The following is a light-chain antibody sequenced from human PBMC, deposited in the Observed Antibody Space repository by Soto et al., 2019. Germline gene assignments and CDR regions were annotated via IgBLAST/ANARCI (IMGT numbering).Light chain of an antibody. Sequence: QSVLTQPASVSGSPGQSITISCTGTSSDIGSYNLVSWYQQYPGKPPKLMIYEGSKRPSGVSSRFSGSKSGSTASLTISGLRTEDEADYYCRSYAGSITYVFGTGTKVTVL. J-gene: IGLJ1*01. V-gene: IGLV2-23*01. CDR3: RSYAGSITYV. CDR1: SSDIGSYNL. CDR2: EGS.